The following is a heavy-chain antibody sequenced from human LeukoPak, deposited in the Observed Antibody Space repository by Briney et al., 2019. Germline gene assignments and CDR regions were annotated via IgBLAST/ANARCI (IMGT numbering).Heavy chain of an antibody. CDR1: GFTFSSYW. CDR2: IYYSGST. V-gene: IGHV4-59*01. CDR3: ARGSHATTVVIDY. J-gene: IGHJ4*02. D-gene: IGHD4-23*01. Sequence: PGGSLRLSCAASGFTFSSYWMSWVRQAPGKGLEWIGYIYYSGSTNYNPSLKSRVTISVDTSKNQFSLKLSSVTAADTAVYYCARGSHATTVVIDYWGQGTLVTVSS.